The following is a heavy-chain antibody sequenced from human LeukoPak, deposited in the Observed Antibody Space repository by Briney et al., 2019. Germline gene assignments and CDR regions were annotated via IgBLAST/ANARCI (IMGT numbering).Heavy chain of an antibody. CDR2: SNAGNGNT. Sequence: ASVKVSCKASGYTFTSYAMHWVRQAPGQRLEWMGWSNAGNGNTKYSQEFQGRVTITRDTSATTADMEVSRLNFEDSAVYYCARLSSTSIWLLDYWGLGTLVTVSS. V-gene: IGHV1-3*01. J-gene: IGHJ4*02. D-gene: IGHD3-16*02. CDR3: ARLSSTSIWLLDY. CDR1: GYTFTSYA.